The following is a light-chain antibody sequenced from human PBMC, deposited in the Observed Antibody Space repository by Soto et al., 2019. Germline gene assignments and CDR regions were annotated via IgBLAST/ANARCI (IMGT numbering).Light chain of an antibody. CDR1: ESISRH. CDR2: AAS. V-gene: IGKV1-39*01. Sequence: DIPMTQSPSSLSASVGDRVTITCRASESISRHLNWYQQKPGKAPNLLIYAASTLQNGVPPRFSGSGSGTDFTLTISSLQPEDSATYYCQQSYSTLSISFGQRTRLEIK. CDR3: QQSYSTLSIS. J-gene: IGKJ5*01.